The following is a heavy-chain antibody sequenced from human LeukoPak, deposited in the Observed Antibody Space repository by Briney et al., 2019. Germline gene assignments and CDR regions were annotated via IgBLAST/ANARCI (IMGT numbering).Heavy chain of an antibody. CDR3: AKAMTTVTTKAPNFDY. D-gene: IGHD4-17*01. CDR2: ISGSGGST. CDR1: GFTFSSYA. V-gene: IGHV3-23*01. Sequence: PGXSLRLSCAASGFTFSSYAMSWVRQAPGKGLEWVSAISGSGGSTYYADSVKGRFTISRDNSKNTLYLQMNSLRAEDTAVYYCAKAMTTVTTKAPNFDYWGQGTLVTVSS. J-gene: IGHJ4*02.